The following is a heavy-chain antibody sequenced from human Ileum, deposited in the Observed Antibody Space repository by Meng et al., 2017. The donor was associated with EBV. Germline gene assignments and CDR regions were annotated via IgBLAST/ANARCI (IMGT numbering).Heavy chain of an antibody. CDR3: ARDLRVGGAFDY. V-gene: IGHV4-61*08. CDR1: GASVTSSGYY. D-gene: IGHD1-26*01. J-gene: IGHJ4*02. Sequence: QVQLQQSGPGLVRPSETLSLTCTVSGASVTSSGYYWSWLRQSPGKGLEWLGYVNYSGDSTYNPSLKSRVTIFIDTSKKQFYLNLTSATAADTAIYYCARDLRVGGAFDYWGQGTLVTVSS. CDR2: VNYSGDS.